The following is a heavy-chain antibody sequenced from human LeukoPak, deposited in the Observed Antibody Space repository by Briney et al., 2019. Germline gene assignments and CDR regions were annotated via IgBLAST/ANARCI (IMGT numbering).Heavy chain of an antibody. CDR2: IYYSGST. V-gene: IGHV4-59*01. Sequence: PSETLSLTCTVSGGSISSYYWSWIRQPPGKGLEWIGYIYYSGSTNYNPSLKSRVTISVDTSKNQFSLKLSSVTAADTAVYYCARGTYYYDSSGYYLKNYFVYWGQGTLVTVSS. D-gene: IGHD3-22*01. J-gene: IGHJ4*02. CDR3: ARGTYYYDSSGYYLKNYFVY. CDR1: GGSISSYY.